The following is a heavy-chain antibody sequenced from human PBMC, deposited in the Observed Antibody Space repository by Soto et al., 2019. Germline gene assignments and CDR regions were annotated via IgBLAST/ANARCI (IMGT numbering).Heavy chain of an antibody. CDR2: ISGSGGST. D-gene: IGHD3-10*01. CDR3: AKGSYVLLWFGDNNWFDP. V-gene: IGHV3-23*01. Sequence: GGSLRLSCAASGFTFSSYAMSWVRQAPGKGLEWVSAISGSGGSTYYADSVKGRFTISRDNSKNTLYLQMNSLRAEDTAVYYCAKGSYVLLWFGDNNWFDPWGQGTLVTVSS. J-gene: IGHJ5*02. CDR1: GFTFSSYA.